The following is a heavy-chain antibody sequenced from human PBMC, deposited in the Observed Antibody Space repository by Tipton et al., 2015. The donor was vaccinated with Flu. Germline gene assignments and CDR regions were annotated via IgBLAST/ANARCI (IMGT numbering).Heavy chain of an antibody. CDR3: TTGRTYRGVIDY. V-gene: IGHV3-15*01. CDR1: GFTFSNAW. CDR2: IKSKTDGGTT. J-gene: IGHJ4*02. Sequence: SLRLSCAASGFTFSNAWMSWVRQAPGKGLEWVGRIKSKTDGGTTDYAAPVKGRFTISRDDSKNTLYLQMNSLKTEDTAVYYCTTGRTYRGVIDYWGQGTLVTVSS. D-gene: IGHD3-10*01.